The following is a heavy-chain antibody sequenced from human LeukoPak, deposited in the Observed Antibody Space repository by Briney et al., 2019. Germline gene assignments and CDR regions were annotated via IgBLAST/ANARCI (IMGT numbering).Heavy chain of an antibody. CDR3: ARGVSGSYGKFDY. CDR1: GFTFSSHW. J-gene: IGHJ4*02. CDR2: ISNDGSST. Sequence: GGSLRLSCAASGFTFSSHWMHWVRQAPGKGQVWVSRISNDGSSTDYADSVKGRFTISRDNAKNTLYLQMNSLRAEDTAVYYCARGVSGSYGKFDYWGQGTLVTVSS. D-gene: IGHD1-26*01. V-gene: IGHV3-74*01.